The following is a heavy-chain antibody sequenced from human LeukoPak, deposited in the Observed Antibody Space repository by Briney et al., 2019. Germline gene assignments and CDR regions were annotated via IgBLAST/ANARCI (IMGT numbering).Heavy chain of an antibody. D-gene: IGHD2-2*01. J-gene: IGHJ4*02. Sequence: PSETLSLTCTVSGGSISSGGYYWSWIRQPPGKGLEWIGYIYHSGSTYYNPSLKSRVTISVDRSKNQFSLKLSPVTAADTAVYYCARDTVVVPAAAWGQGTLVTVSS. V-gene: IGHV4-30-2*01. CDR3: ARDTVVVPAAA. CDR1: GGSISSGGYY. CDR2: IYHSGST.